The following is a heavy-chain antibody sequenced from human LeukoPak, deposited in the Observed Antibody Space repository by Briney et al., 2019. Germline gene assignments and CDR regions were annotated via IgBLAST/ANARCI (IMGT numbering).Heavy chain of an antibody. CDR1: GFTFSSYA. CDR3: ARGVRAPAAMLVAKGGLDY. J-gene: IGHJ4*02. Sequence: GGSLRLSCAASGFTFSSYAMSWVRQAPGKGLEWVSAISGSGGSTYYADSVKGRFTISRDNSKNTLYLQMNSLRAEDTAVYYCARGVRAPAAMLVAKGGLDYWGQGTLVTVSS. CDR2: ISGSGGST. D-gene: IGHD2-2*01. V-gene: IGHV3-23*01.